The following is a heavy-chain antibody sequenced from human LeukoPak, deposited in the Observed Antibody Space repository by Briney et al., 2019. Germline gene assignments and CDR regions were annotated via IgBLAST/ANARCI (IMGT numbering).Heavy chain of an antibody. D-gene: IGHD5-12*01. J-gene: IGHJ6*03. CDR2: ISWDGGST. V-gene: IGHV3-43D*03. Sequence: GGSLRLSCAASGFTFDDYAMHWVRQAPGKGLEWVSLISWDGGSTYYADSVKGRFTISRDNSKNSLYLQMNSLRAEDTALYYCAKDIRSGNDLHYYYMDVWGKGTTVTVSS. CDR1: GFTFDDYA. CDR3: AKDIRSGNDLHYYYMDV.